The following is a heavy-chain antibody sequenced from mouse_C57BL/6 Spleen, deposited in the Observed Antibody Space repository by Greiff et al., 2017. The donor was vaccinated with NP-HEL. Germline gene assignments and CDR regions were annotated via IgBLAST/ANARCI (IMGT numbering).Heavy chain of an antibody. CDR3: ARDSSGEGYFDY. Sequence: QVQLKQSGPELVKPGASVKISCKASGYAFSSSWMNWVKQRPGKGLEWIGRIYPGDGDTNYNGKFKGKATLTTDKSSSTAYMQLSSRTSEDSAVYFCARDSSGEGYFDYWGQGTTLTVSS. J-gene: IGHJ2*01. D-gene: IGHD3-2*02. V-gene: IGHV1-82*01. CDR2: IYPGDGDT. CDR1: GYAFSSSW.